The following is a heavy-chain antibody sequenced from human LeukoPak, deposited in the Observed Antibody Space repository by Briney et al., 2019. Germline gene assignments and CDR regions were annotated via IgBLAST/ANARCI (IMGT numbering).Heavy chain of an antibody. J-gene: IGHJ4*02. Sequence: ASETLSLTCNVSGGSFSYYYWTWIRQPPGRGLEWIGSISNSGSTNYNPSLKSRVTISVDTSKNQISLKLSSVTAADTAVYYCARSRDGYNLGYWGQGTLVTVSS. V-gene: IGHV4-59*01. CDR1: GGSFSYYY. D-gene: IGHD5-24*01. CDR3: ARSRDGYNLGY. CDR2: ISNSGST.